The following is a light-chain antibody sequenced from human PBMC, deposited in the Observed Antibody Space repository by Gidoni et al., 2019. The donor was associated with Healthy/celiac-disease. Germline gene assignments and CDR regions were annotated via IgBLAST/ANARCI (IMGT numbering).Light chain of an antibody. CDR2: WAS. CDR1: QSVLYSSNNKNY. V-gene: IGKV4-1*01. CDR3: QQYYSTPRT. Sequence: DIVMTQPPDSLAVSLGERATINCKSSQSVLYSSNNKNYLAWYQQKPGQPPKLLIYWASTRESGVPDRFSGSGSGTDFTLTISSLQAEYVAVYYCQQYYSTPRTFGQGTKVEIK. J-gene: IGKJ1*01.